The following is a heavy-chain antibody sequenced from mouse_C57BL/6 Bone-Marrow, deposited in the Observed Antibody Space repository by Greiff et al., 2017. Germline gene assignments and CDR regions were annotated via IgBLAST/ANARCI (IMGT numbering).Heavy chain of an antibody. CDR1: GYTFTEYT. CDR2: FYPGSGSL. J-gene: IGHJ4*01. V-gene: IGHV1-62-2*01. CDR3: ARHGAPIYYGRRRGAMDY. D-gene: IGHD2-1*01. Sequence: QVHVKQSGAELVKPGASVKLSCKASGYTFTEYTIHWVKQRSGQGLEWIGWFYPGSGSLKYHEKFKDKATLTAAKSSRTVYMELRRLTAEDSAVYFFARHGAPIYYGRRRGAMDYWGQGTSVTVAS.